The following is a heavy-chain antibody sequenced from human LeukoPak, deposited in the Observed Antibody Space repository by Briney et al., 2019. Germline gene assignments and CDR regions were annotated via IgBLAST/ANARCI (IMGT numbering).Heavy chain of an antibody. CDR3: AKPAKPDFYYYGMDV. V-gene: IGHV3-23*01. CDR1: GFTFSSYA. J-gene: IGHJ6*02. CDR2: ISGSGGST. D-gene: IGHD3-3*01. Sequence: GGFLRLSCAASGFTFSSYAMSWVRQAPGKGLEWVSAISGSGGSTYYADSVKGRFTISRDNSKNTLYLQMNSLRAEDTAVYYCAKPAKPDFYYYGMDVWGQGTTVTVSS.